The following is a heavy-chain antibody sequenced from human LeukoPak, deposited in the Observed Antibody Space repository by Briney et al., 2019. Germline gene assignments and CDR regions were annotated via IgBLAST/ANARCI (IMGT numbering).Heavy chain of an antibody. CDR3: AKGRHIVVVTVDY. V-gene: IGHV3-23*01. J-gene: IGHJ4*02. CDR1: GFTFSGFG. D-gene: IGHD2-21*02. CDR2: ISGSGGST. Sequence: GGSLRLSCAVSGFTFSGFGMHWVRQAPGKGLEWVSAISGSGGSTFYADSVKGRFTISRDNSKNTLYLQVNSLRAEDTAVYYCAKGRHIVVVTVDYWGQGTLVTVSS.